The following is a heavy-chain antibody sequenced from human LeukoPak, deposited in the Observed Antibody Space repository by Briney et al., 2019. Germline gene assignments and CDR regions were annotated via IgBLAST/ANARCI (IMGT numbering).Heavy chain of an antibody. CDR1: GYTFTGYY. CDR2: MNPNSGNT. V-gene: IGHV1-8*02. J-gene: IGHJ4*02. D-gene: IGHD1-26*01. Sequence: GASVKVSCKASGYTFTGYYMHWVRQATGQGLEWMGWMNPNSGNTGYAQKFQGRVTMTRNTSISTAYMELSSLRSEDTAVYYCAISPVGATRIDYWGQGTLVTVSS. CDR3: AISPVGATRIDY.